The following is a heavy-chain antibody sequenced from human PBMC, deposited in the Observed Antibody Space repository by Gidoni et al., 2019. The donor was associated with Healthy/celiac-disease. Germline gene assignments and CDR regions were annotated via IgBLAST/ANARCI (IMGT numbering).Heavy chain of an antibody. J-gene: IGHJ4*02. CDR3: AKDTGNYYDSSGYPDY. V-gene: IGHV3-9*01. Sequence: EVQLVESGGGLVQPGRSLRLSCAASGFTFDDDAMHWVRQAPGKGLEWVSGSSWNSGSIGYADSVKGRFTISRDNAKNSLYLQMNSLRAEDTALYYCAKDTGNYYDSSGYPDYWGQGTLVTVSS. D-gene: IGHD3-22*01. CDR1: GFTFDDDA. CDR2: SSWNSGSI.